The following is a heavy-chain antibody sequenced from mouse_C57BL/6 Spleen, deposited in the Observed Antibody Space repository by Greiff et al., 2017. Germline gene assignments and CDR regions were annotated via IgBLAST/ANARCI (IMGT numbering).Heavy chain of an antibody. CDR2: ISYDGSN. V-gene: IGHV3-6*01. Sequence: EVKLMESGPGLVKPSQSLSLTCSVTGYSITSGYYWNWIRQFPGNKLEWVGYISYDGSNNYNPSLKNRISITRDTSKNQFFLKLNSVTTEDTATYYCASGGGLFAYWGQGTLVTVSA. D-gene: IGHD1-1*02. J-gene: IGHJ3*01. CDR1: GYSITSGYY. CDR3: ASGGGLFAY.